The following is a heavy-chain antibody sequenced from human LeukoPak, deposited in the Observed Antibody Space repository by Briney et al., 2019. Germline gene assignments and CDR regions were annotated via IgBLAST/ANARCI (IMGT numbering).Heavy chain of an antibody. V-gene: IGHV3-30*02. Sequence: PGGSLRLSCAASGFTVSSNYMSWVRQAPGKGLEWVALIHYAGSDKYYADSVKVRFTISRDNSKNTLYLQMNSLRPEDTAVYYCAKDLGNSFDYWGQGTLVTVSS. CDR2: IHYAGSDK. CDR1: GFTVSSNY. J-gene: IGHJ4*02. CDR3: AKDLGNSFDY. D-gene: IGHD4-23*01.